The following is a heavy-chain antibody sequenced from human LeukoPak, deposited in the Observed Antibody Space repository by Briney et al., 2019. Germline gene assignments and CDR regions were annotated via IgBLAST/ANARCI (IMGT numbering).Heavy chain of an antibody. Sequence: GGSLRLSCAASGFTFSSYAMSWVRQAPGKGLEWVSAISGSGGSTYYADSVKGRLTISRDNSKNTLYLQMNSLRAEDTAVYYCAKSMRIAAAGTGVDYWGQGTLVTVSS. CDR2: ISGSGGST. CDR1: GFTFSSYA. CDR3: AKSMRIAAAGTGVDY. J-gene: IGHJ4*02. V-gene: IGHV3-23*01. D-gene: IGHD6-13*01.